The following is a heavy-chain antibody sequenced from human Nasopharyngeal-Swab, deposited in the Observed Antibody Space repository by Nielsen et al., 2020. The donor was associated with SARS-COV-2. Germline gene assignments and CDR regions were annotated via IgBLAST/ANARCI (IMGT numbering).Heavy chain of an antibody. CDR2: INHSGST. V-gene: IGHV4-34*01. CDR1: GGSFSGYY. Sequence: SETLSLTCAVYGGSFSGYYWSWIRQPPGKGLEWIGEINHSGSTNYNPSLKSRVTISVDTPKNQFSLKLSSVTAADTAVYYCARGYSSSWKSANWFDPWGQGTLVTVSS. D-gene: IGHD6-13*01. CDR3: ARGYSSSWKSANWFDP. J-gene: IGHJ5*02.